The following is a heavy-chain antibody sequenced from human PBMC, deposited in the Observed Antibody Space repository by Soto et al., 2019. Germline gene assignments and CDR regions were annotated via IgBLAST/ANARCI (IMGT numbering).Heavy chain of an antibody. Sequence: LRLSCAASGFNLSHPWMTWVRQAAGKGLEWVGRIKSETDGGTADYAAPVKGRITISRDDSKSTVYLQMNSLKTEDTAVYYCTTGIYYDLLTGYHDVAYWGQGTLVTVSS. J-gene: IGHJ4*02. D-gene: IGHD3-9*01. CDR1: GFNLSHPW. CDR3: TTGIYYDLLTGYHDVAY. V-gene: IGHV3-15*01. CDR2: IKSETDGGTA.